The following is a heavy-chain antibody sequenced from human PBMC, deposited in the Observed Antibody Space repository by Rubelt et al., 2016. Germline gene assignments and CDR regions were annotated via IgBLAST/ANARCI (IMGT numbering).Heavy chain of an antibody. V-gene: IGHV1-3*01. CDR1: GGTFSSYA. CDR3: ARRQAIGGYCSSTSCYGLDY. D-gene: IGHD2-2*01. J-gene: IGHJ4*02. Sequence: VQLMQSGAEVKKPGSSVKVSCKASGGTFSSYAISWVRQAPGQRLEWMGWINAGNGNTKYSQKFQGRVTITRDTSASTAYMELSSLRSEDTAVYYCARRQAIGGYCSSTSCYGLDYWGQGTLVTVSS. CDR2: INAGNGNT.